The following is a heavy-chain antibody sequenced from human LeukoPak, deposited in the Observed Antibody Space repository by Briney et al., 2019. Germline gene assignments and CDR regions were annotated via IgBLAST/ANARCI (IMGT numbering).Heavy chain of an antibody. CDR3: ARRVTMVRGAFDY. D-gene: IGHD3-10*01. Sequence: GGSLRLSCAASGFTFSSYSMNWVRQAPGKGLEWVSSISSSSSYIYYADSVKGRFTISRDNAKNSLYLQMNSLRAEDTAVYYCARRVTMVRGAFDYWGQGTLVTVSS. CDR1: GFTFSSYS. J-gene: IGHJ4*02. V-gene: IGHV3-21*01. CDR2: ISSSSSYI.